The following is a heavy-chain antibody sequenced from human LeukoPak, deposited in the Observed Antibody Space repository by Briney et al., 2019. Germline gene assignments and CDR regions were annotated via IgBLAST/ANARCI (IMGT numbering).Heavy chain of an antibody. D-gene: IGHD1-14*01. CDR2: IIPIFGTA. V-gene: IGHV1-69*13. Sequence: SVKVSCKASGGTFSSYAISWERQAPGQGLEWMGGIIPIFGTANYAQKFQGRVTITADESTSTAYMELSSLRSEDTAVYYCARQTGGGKPYYFDYWGQGTLVTVSS. CDR3: ARQTGGGKPYYFDY. CDR1: GGTFSSYA. J-gene: IGHJ4*02.